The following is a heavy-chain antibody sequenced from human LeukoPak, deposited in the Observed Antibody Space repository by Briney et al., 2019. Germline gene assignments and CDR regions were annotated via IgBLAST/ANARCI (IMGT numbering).Heavy chain of an antibody. CDR3: ARDRTVTTPEV. J-gene: IGHJ4*02. V-gene: IGHV4-59*13. D-gene: IGHD4-17*01. Sequence: PSETLSLTCTVSGGSISSYYWSWIRPPPGKELELIGYIYYSGTTNYNPSLESRVTLSVDTSKNQFSLKLSSVTAADTAVYYCARDRTVTTPEVWGQGTLVTVSP. CDR2: IYYSGTT. CDR1: GGSISSYY.